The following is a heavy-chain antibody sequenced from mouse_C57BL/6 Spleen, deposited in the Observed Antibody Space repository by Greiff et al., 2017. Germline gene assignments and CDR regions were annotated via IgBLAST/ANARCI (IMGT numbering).Heavy chain of an antibody. V-gene: IGHV5-9*01. CDR2: ISGGGGNT. J-gene: IGHJ1*03. Sequence: EVQLVESGGGLVKPGGSLKLSCAASGFTFSSYTMSWVRQTPGKRLEWVATISGGGGNTYYPDSVKGRFTISRDNAKNTLYLQMSSLRSEDTALDYCGRHGATVVATRYFDVWGTGTTVTVSS. CDR1: GFTFSSYT. CDR3: GRHGATVVATRYFDV. D-gene: IGHD1-1*01.